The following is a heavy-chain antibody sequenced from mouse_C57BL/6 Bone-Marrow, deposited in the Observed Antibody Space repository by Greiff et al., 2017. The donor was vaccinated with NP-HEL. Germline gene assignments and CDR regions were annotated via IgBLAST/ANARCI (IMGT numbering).Heavy chain of an antibody. J-gene: IGHJ4*01. CDR3: AALLWDAMDY. D-gene: IGHD2-10*01. V-gene: IGHV1-82*01. CDR1: GYAFSSSW. CDR2: IYPGDGDT. Sequence: LVESGPELVKPGASVKISCKASGYAFSSSWMNWVKQRPGKGLEWIGRIYPGDGDTNYNGKFKGKATLTADKSSSTAYMQLSSLTSEDSAVYFCAALLWDAMDYWGQGTSVTVSS.